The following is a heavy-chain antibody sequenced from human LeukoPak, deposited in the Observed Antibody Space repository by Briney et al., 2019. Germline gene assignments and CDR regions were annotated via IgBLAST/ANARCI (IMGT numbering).Heavy chain of an antibody. Sequence: TLSLTCTVSNGSISSYYWSWIRQPAGKGLEWLGVIYENDEKLYSSSLQNRLSITKDTSKNQVVLTMANMDPVDTATYYCAHRHRGVASDIWGQGTMVTVSS. CDR1: NGSISSYYW. J-gene: IGHJ3*02. CDR3: AHRHRGVASDI. V-gene: IGHV2-5*01. CDR2: IYENDEK. D-gene: IGHD2-15*01.